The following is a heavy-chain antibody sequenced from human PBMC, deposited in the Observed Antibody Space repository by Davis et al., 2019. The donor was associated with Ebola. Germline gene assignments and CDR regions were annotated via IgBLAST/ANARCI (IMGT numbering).Heavy chain of an antibody. V-gene: IGHV4-59*01. D-gene: IGHD3-3*01. J-gene: IGHJ6*02. CDR1: GGSISSYY. Sequence: PSETLSLTCTVSGGSISSYYWSWIRQPPGKGLEWIGYIYYSGSTNYNPSLKSRVTISVDTSKNQFSLKLSSVTAADTAVYYCARGPLSDFWSGYYPYYYYGMDVWGQGTTVTVSS. CDR2: IYYSGST. CDR3: ARGPLSDFWSGYYPYYYYGMDV.